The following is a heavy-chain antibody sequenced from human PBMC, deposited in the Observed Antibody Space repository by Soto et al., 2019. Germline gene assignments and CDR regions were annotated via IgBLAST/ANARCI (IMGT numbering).Heavy chain of an antibody. V-gene: IGHV1-24*01. J-gene: IGHJ5*02. CDR3: ARIPPGGCSGGSCYSPNWFDP. D-gene: IGHD2-15*01. CDR1: GYTLTELS. CDR2: FDPEDGET. Sequence: GASVKVSCKVSGYTLTELSMHWVRQAPGKGLEWMGGFDPEDGETIYAQKFQGRVTMTEDTSTDTAYMELSSLRSEDTAVYYCARIPPGGCSGGSCYSPNWFDPWGQGTLVTVSS.